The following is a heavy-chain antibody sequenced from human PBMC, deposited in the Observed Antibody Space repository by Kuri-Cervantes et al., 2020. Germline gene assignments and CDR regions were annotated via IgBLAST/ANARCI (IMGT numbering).Heavy chain of an antibody. V-gene: IGHV4-4*07. CDR1: GGSISGYY. CDR2: VHATGST. D-gene: IGHD2-15*01. J-gene: IGHJ6*03. Sequence: SETLSLTCTVSGGSISGYYWSWIRQSAEKQLEWIGHVHATGSTNYSPSLKSRVTISVDTSKSQFSLKLSSVTAADTAVYYCARSVGYCSGGSCHTVLGYYYYYMDVWGKGTTVTVSS. CDR3: ARSVGYCSGGSCHTVLGYYYYYMDV.